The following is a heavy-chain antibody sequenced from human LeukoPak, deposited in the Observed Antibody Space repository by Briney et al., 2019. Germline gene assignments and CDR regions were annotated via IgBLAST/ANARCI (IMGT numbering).Heavy chain of an antibody. D-gene: IGHD6-13*01. CDR2: ISYDGSNK. V-gene: IGHV3-30-3*01. Sequence: HPGGSLRRSCAASGFTFSSYAMHWVRQAPGKGLEWVAVISYDGSNKYYADSVKGRFTISRDNSKDTLYLQMNSLRAEDTAVYYCARGEAAAGYYYYGMDVWGQGTTVTVSS. J-gene: IGHJ6*02. CDR3: ARGEAAAGYYYYGMDV. CDR1: GFTFSSYA.